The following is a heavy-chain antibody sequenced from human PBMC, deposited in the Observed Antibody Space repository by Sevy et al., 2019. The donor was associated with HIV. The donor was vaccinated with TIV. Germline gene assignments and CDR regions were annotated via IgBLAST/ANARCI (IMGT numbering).Heavy chain of an antibody. V-gene: IGHV1-3*01. Sequence: ASVKVSCKASGYTFTSYAMHWVRQAPGQRLEWMGWINAGNGNTKYSQKLQGIVTITRDTSASTAYMELSSLRSEDTAVYYCVRDWGSSSRWFDPWGQGTLVTVSS. CDR3: VRDWGSSSRWFDP. CDR1: GYTFTSYA. J-gene: IGHJ5*02. D-gene: IGHD6-6*01. CDR2: INAGNGNT.